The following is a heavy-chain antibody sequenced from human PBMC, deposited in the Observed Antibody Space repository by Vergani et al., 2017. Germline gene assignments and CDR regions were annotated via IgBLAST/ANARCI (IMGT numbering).Heavy chain of an antibody. CDR1: GFSLSTSGMR. CDR3: ARSSNWGSTGFDY. CDR2: IDWDDDK. J-gene: IGHJ4*02. V-gene: IGHV2-70*04. Sequence: QVTLKESGPALVKPTQTLTLTCTFSGFSLSTSGMRVSWIRQPPGKALEWLARIDWDDDKFYSTSLKTRLTMSKDTSKNQVVLTMTNMDPVDTATYYCARSSNWGSTGFDYWGQGTLVTVSS. D-gene: IGHD7-27*01.